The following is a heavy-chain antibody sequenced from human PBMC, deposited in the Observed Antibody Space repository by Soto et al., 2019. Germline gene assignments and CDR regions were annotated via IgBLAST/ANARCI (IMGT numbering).Heavy chain of an antibody. V-gene: IGHV2-5*01. Sequence: QITLKESGPTLVKPTQTLTLTCTFSGFSLSTSGVGVGWIRQPPGKALEWLALIYWNDDKRYSPSLKSRLTITQDTSKNQVVLTMTNMDPVDTATYYCAHSGYDYGLGGAFDIWGQGTMVTVSS. CDR3: AHSGYDYGLGGAFDI. J-gene: IGHJ3*02. CDR2: IYWNDDK. D-gene: IGHD4-17*01. CDR1: GFSLSTSGVG.